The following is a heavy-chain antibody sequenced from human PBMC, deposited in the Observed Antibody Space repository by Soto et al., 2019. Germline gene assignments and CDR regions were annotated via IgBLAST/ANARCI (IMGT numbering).Heavy chain of an antibody. V-gene: IGHV3-23*01. CDR1: GFTFSSYA. CDR3: AKAGYSSSWIFDY. D-gene: IGHD6-13*01. CDR2: ISGSGGST. Sequence: EVQLLESGGGLVQPGGSLRLSCAASGFTFSSYAMSWVRQAPGKGLEWVSAISGSGGSTYYADSVKGRFTISRDNSKNTLYLQMNSLTAEDTAVYYCAKAGYSSSWIFDYWGQGTLVTVSS. J-gene: IGHJ4*02.